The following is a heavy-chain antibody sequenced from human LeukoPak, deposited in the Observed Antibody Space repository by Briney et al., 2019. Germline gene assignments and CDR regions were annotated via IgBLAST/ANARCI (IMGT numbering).Heavy chain of an antibody. D-gene: IGHD3-22*01. CDR1: GFTVSSNY. Sequence: GGSLRLSCAASGFTVSSNYMSWVRQAPGKGLEWVSAISGSGGSTYYADSVKGRFTISRDNSKNTLYLQMNSLRAEDTAVYYCAIDELDYYDSSGIDYWGQGTLVTVSS. V-gene: IGHV3-23*01. J-gene: IGHJ4*02. CDR3: AIDELDYYDSSGIDY. CDR2: ISGSGGST.